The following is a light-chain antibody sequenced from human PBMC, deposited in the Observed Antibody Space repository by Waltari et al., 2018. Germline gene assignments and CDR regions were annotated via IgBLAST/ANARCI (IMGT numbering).Light chain of an antibody. V-gene: IGKV3-11*01. CDR3: QQRSPPIT. CDR1: PSVSSY. J-gene: IGKJ5*01. CDR2: DAS. Sequence: EIVLKQSRAPLSLSPGERATLSCRASPSVSSYLAWYQQKPGQAPRLLIYDASDRATGIPARFSGNGSGTDFTLTISSLEPEDFAVYYCQQRSPPITFGQGTRLEIK.